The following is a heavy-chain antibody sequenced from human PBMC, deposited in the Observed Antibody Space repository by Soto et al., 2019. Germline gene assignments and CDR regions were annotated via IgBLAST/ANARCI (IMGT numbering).Heavy chain of an antibody. V-gene: IGHV4-39*01. CDR2: GYYRGST. J-gene: IGHJ6*02. D-gene: IGHD6-13*01. Sequence: PWEPLSLTCTVSGGSVSSSNYYWGWVRQPPGKGLEWIGSGYYRGSTYYTPSLKCRVTIYLATSKNQLSLKLTSMTAADTAVYFCASGLWTRSRYAYYYGMDVWGQGTTVTVSS. CDR3: ASGLWTRSRYAYYYGMDV. CDR1: GGSVSSSNYY.